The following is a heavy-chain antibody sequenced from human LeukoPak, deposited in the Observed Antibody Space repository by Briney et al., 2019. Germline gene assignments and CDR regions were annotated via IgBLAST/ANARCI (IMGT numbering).Heavy chain of an antibody. D-gene: IGHD3-16*02. CDR3: ARDSTDGVIPREAHPPLDY. V-gene: IGHV3-30-3*01. CDR1: GFTFSSYA. J-gene: IGHJ4*02. Sequence: PGGSLRLSCAASGFTFSSYAMHWVRQAPGKGLEWVAVISYDGSNKYYADSVKGRFTISRDHSKNTLYLQMNSLRAEDTAVYYCARDSTDGVIPREAHPPLDYWGQGALVTVSS. CDR2: ISYDGSNK.